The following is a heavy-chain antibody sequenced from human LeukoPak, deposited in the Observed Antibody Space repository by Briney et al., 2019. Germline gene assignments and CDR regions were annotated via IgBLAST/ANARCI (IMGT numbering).Heavy chain of an antibody. Sequence: SQTLSLTCTVTVGSISSGSYYWSWIRQPAGKGLEWIGRIYTSGSTNYNPSLKSRVTISVDTSKNQFSLKLSSVTAADTAVYYCARGYPSLIGNNWFDPWGQGTLVTVSS. D-gene: IGHD3-22*01. CDR1: VGSISSGSYY. J-gene: IGHJ5*02. CDR3: ARGYPSLIGNNWFDP. CDR2: IYTSGST. V-gene: IGHV4-61*02.